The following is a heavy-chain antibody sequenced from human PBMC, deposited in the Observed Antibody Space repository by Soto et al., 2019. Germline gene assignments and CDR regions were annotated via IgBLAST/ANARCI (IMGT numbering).Heavy chain of an antibody. CDR1: GGSISSGGYY. CDR2: IYYSGST. D-gene: IGHD4-17*01. CDR3: ARYWADYFNGFDQ. V-gene: IGHV4-31*03. J-gene: IGHJ5*02. Sequence: PSETLSLTCTVSGGSISSGGYYWSWIRQHPGKGLEWIGYIYYSGSTYYNPSLKSRVTISVDTSKNQFSLKLSSVTAADTAVYYGARYWADYFNGFDQWAREPWSPSPQ.